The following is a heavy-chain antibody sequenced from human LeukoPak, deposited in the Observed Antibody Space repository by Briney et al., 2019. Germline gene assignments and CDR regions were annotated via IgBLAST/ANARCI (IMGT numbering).Heavy chain of an antibody. V-gene: IGHV3-30*18. J-gene: IGHJ4*02. D-gene: IGHD6-13*01. CDR2: VSYEGRTQ. CDR1: RFNFRHYG. CDR3: AKEITQYTSNWYWVN. Sequence: GGSLRLSCASSRFNFRHYGVHWLRQSPGQGLEWVAVVSYEGRTQYYADSVKGRFTISRDNSKNTLFLQMNSLRADATAVYYCAKEITQYTSNWYWVNWGQGTLVSVSS.